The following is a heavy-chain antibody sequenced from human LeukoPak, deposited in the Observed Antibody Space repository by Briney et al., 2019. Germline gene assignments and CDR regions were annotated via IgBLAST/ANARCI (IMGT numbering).Heavy chain of an antibody. V-gene: IGHV4-4*02. CDR1: GGSITSTNY. J-gene: IGHJ4*02. Sequence: SETLSLTCGVSGGSITSTNYWSWVRQPPGQGLEWIGEISLSGYTGFNPSLRSRVTMSLDESKTHLSLNLASVTAADTAVYYCSRESGPFSPFGHWGQGILVTVTS. D-gene: IGHD1-26*01. CDR3: SRESGPFSPFGH. CDR2: ISLSGYT.